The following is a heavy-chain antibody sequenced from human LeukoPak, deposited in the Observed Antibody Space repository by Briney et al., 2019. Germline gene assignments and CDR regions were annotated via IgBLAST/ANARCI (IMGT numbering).Heavy chain of an antibody. D-gene: IGHD3-22*01. Sequence: SETLSLTGTGSGGSIRSYYWGWIRRPPGKGEEWIGYIYYSGSTNYNPSLKSTVNIAVDTSKNQFSLKLSSVPAADTAVYYSARYHPSGYDAFDIWGQGTMVPVSS. CDR2: IYYSGST. V-gene: IGHV4-59*01. CDR3: ARYHPSGYDAFDI. CDR1: GGSIRSYY. J-gene: IGHJ3*02.